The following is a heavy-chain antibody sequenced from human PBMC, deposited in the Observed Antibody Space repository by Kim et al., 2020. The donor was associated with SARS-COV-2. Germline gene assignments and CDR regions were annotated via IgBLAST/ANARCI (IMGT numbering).Heavy chain of an antibody. J-gene: IGHJ4*02. CDR3: AKDLEGIYYYDSSGYLDY. CDR1: GFTFSSYG. V-gene: IGHV3-30*18. CDR2: ISYDGSNK. D-gene: IGHD3-22*01. Sequence: GGSLRLSCAASGFTFSSYGMHWVRQAPGKGLEWVAVISYDGSNKYYADSVKGRFTISRDNSKNTLYLQMNSLRAEDTAVYYCAKDLEGIYYYDSSGYLDYWGQGTRVTVSS.